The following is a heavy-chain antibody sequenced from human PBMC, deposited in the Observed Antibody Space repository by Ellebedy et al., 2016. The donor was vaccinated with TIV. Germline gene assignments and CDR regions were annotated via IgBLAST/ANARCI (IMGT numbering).Heavy chain of an antibody. CDR2: ISYDGSNK. V-gene: IGHV3-30-3*01. Sequence: GESLKISCAASGFTFSSYAMHWVRQAPGKGLEWVAVISYDGSNKYYADSVKGRFTISRDNSKNTLYLQMNGLRAEDTAVYYCARDVYGQWLDYWGQGTLVTVSS. CDR1: GFTFSSYA. D-gene: IGHD6-19*01. J-gene: IGHJ4*02. CDR3: ARDVYGQWLDY.